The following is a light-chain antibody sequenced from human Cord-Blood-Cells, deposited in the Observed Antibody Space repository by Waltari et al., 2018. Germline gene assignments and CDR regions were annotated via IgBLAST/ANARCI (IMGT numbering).Light chain of an antibody. V-gene: IGLV2-14*03. J-gene: IGLJ2*01. CDR3: SSYTSSSTLV. Sequence: SALTPPSSASGSPRQTITIPSTGPSSADGGSTYPSWYQHHPGKAPKLMIYDASNRPSGVSNRFAGSKSGNTASLTISGLQAEDEADYYCSSYTSSSTLVFGGGTKLTVL. CDR2: DAS. CDR1: SSADGGSTY.